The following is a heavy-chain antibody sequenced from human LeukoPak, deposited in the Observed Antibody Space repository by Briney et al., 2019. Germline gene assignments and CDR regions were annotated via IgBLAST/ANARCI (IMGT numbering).Heavy chain of an antibody. D-gene: IGHD2-2*01. CDR1: GDSVSSNSVT. CDR2: TYHRSTWYN. CDR3: ARRLTQYDCFDP. Sequence: SQTLSLTCAISGDSVSSNSVTWNWIRRSTSRGLEWLGRTYHRSTWYNDYAVSVRGRITVNPDTSKNQFSLHLNSVTPEDTAVYYCARRLTQYDCFDPWGQGILVTVSS. J-gene: IGHJ5*02. V-gene: IGHV6-1*01.